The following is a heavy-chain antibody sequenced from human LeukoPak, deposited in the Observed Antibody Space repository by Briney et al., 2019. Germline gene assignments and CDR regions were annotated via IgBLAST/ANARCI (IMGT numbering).Heavy chain of an antibody. J-gene: IGHJ4*02. V-gene: IGHV3-21*01. D-gene: IGHD6-13*01. Sequence: GTSLRLSCAASGFTFSNYDMNWVRQAPGKGLEWVSSISSSSSYIYYADSVKGRFTISRDNAKNSLYLQMNSLRAEDTAVYYCASYLEQQLVKGVDYWGQGTLVTVSS. CDR3: ASYLEQQLVKGVDY. CDR2: ISSSSSYI. CDR1: GFTFSNYD.